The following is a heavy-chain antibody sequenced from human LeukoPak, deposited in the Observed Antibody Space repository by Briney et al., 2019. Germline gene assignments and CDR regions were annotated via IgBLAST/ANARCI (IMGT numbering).Heavy chain of an antibody. V-gene: IGHV3-9*01. CDR3: AKDTSAYYYDSSPGY. D-gene: IGHD3-22*01. Sequence: GRSLRLSCAASGFTFDDYAMHWVRQAPGKGLEWVSGISWNSGSIGYADSVKGRFTISRDNAKNSLYLQMNSLRAEDTALYYCAKDTSAYYYDSSPGYWGQGTLVTVSS. CDR1: GFTFDDYA. J-gene: IGHJ4*02. CDR2: ISWNSGSI.